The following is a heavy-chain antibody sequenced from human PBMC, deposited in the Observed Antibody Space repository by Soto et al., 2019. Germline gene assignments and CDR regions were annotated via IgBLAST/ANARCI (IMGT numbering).Heavy chain of an antibody. D-gene: IGHD3-10*01. V-gene: IGHV3-53*01. CDR1: GFTVSYNY. CDR3: ARGMYGSGSYYIGDAFDM. J-gene: IGHJ3*02. CDR2: IYRGGDS. Sequence: GGSLRLSCAVSGFTVSYNYMNWVRQAPGKGLEWVSVIYRGGDSFYADSVKGRFTISRDNSKSTLYLQMNSLRAEDTAVYYCARGMYGSGSYYIGDAFDMWGQGTMVTVSS.